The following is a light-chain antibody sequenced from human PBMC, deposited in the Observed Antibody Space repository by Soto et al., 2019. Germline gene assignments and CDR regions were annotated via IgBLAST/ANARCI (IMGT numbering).Light chain of an antibody. CDR3: GSYTGSIYV. CDR2: EVS. V-gene: IGLV2-14*01. Sequence: QSALTQPASVSGSPGQSITISCTGTSSDVGGYKFVSWYQQHPGKAPKLMIYEVSNRPSGVSSRFSGSKSGNTASLTISGLQAEDEAEYYCGSYTGSIYVFGPGTKLTGL. J-gene: IGLJ1*01. CDR1: SSDVGGYKF.